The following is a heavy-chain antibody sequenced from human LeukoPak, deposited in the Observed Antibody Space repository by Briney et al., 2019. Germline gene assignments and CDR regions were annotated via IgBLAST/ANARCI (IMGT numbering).Heavy chain of an antibody. V-gene: IGHV4-59*01. CDR1: GGSISSYY. CDR3: ARADIVAPFDY. J-gene: IGHJ4*02. CDR2: IYYSGST. Sequence: PSETLSLTCTVSGGSISSYYWSWIRQPPGKGLEWIGYIYYSGSTNYNPSLKSRVTISVDTSKNQFSLKLSSVTAADTAVYYCARADIVAPFDYWGQGTLVTVSS. D-gene: IGHD5-12*01.